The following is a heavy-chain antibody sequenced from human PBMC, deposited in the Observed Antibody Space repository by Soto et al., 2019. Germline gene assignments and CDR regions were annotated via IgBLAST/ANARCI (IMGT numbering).Heavy chain of an antibody. V-gene: IGHV1-3*01. D-gene: IGHD2-15*01. CDR2: INAGNGNT. Sequence: QVQLVQSGAEVKKPGASVKVSCTASGYTFTSYAMHWVRQAPGQMLEWMGWINAGNGNTKYSQKFQGRVTITRDTSASTAYMELSSLSSEDTAVYYCARGPGGPDGPGDYWGQGTLVTVAS. CDR3: ARGPGGPDGPGDY. CDR1: GYTFTSYA. J-gene: IGHJ4*02.